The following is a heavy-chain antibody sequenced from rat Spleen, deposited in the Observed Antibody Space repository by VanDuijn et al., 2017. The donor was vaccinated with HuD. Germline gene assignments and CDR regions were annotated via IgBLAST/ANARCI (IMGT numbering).Heavy chain of an antibody. D-gene: IGHD4-3*01. CDR2: ITNASGRT. CDR1: GFTFNNYW. J-gene: IGHJ4*01. V-gene: IGHV5-31*01. Sequence: EVQLVESGGGLVQPGRSLRLSCAASGFTFNNYWMTWIRQAPGKGLEWVASITNASGRTYYPDSVKGRFTISRDIAKSTLYLQMDSLGSEDTATYYCARHNSGYGVMDAWGQGASVTVSS. CDR3: ARHNSGYGVMDA.